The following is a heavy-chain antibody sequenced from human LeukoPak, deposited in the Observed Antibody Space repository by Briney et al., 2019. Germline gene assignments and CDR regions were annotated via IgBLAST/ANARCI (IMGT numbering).Heavy chain of an antibody. CDR3: ARSGAYYDFWSGYYPPYYYYYYMDA. CDR1: GGTFSSYA. Sequence: ASVKVSCKASGGTFSSYAINWVRQATGQGLEWMGWMNPNSGNTGYAQKFQGRVTITRNTSISTAYMELSSLRSEDTAVYYCARSGAYYDFWSGYYPPYYYYYYMDAWGKGTTVTVSS. D-gene: IGHD3-3*01. J-gene: IGHJ6*03. V-gene: IGHV1-8*03. CDR2: MNPNSGNT.